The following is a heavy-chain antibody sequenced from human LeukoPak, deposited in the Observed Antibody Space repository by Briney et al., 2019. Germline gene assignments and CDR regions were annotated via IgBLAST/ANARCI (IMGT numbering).Heavy chain of an antibody. CDR1: GFTLSAHW. Sequence: GGSLRLSCAASGFTLSAHWMSWVRQAPGKGLEWVANIKEDGSEKYYVDSVKGRFTISRDNSKNTLYLQMNSLRAEDTAVYYCARVAGAKYFDYWGQGTLVTVSS. J-gene: IGHJ4*02. D-gene: IGHD1-26*01. V-gene: IGHV3-7*03. CDR2: IKEDGSEK. CDR3: ARVAGAKYFDY.